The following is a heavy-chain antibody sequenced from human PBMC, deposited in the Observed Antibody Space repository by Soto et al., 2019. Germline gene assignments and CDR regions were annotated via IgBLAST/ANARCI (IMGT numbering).Heavy chain of an antibody. V-gene: IGHV3-48*04. D-gene: IGHD1-26*01. Sequence: GGSLRLSCAVSGFTFTSYSMTWVRQAPGKGLEWVSYISTSSGTIYYADSVSGRFTISRDNAKNTLYLQMSSLRAEDTAVYYCVRRIVGSGTDMKDSWGQGTLVTVSS. J-gene: IGHJ4*02. CDR3: VRRIVGSGTDMKDS. CDR2: ISTSSGTI. CDR1: GFTFTSYS.